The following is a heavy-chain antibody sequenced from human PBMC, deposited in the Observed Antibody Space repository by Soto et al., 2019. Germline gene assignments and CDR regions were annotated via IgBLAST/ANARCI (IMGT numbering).Heavy chain of an antibody. CDR1: GVSVSRDYQ. V-gene: IGHV4-30-4*01. J-gene: IGHJ1*01. CDR2: ISYSGSP. CDR3: ARAWDF. Sequence: TLSLTCTVSGVSVSRDYQWIWIRQPPGKGLEWIGHISYSGSPYYHPSLRSRLSISVDTSKNQFSLKVKSVTAADTAVYYCARAWDFWGQGTLVTVSS. D-gene: IGHD1-26*01.